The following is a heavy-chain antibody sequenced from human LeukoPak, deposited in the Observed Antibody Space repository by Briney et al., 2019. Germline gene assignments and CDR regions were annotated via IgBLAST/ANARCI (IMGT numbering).Heavy chain of an antibody. V-gene: IGHV4-4*07. Sequence: SETLSLTCTVSGGPISSYYWIWIRQPAGKRLEWIGRIYTSGSTNYNPALKSRVTMSVDTSKNQFSLKLRSVTAADTAVYYCARERGPGRLNWFDPWGQGTLVTVSS. CDR1: GGPISSYY. CDR2: IYTSGST. J-gene: IGHJ5*02. D-gene: IGHD2-2*01. CDR3: ARERGPGRLNWFDP.